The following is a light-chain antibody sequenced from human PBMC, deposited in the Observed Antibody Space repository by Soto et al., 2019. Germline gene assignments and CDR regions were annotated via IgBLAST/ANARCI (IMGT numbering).Light chain of an antibody. Sequence: ILCTKYPATLASYTGERATLSCRASPSLTNYLAWYQQKPGQPPRLLIYGAFNRAAGIPARFSGSGTGTDFTLTISILEPDDSAVYYCQQRNILTRVTFGQGTRLEI. J-gene: IGKJ5*01. CDR3: QQRNILTRVT. CDR2: GAF. CDR1: PSLTNY. V-gene: IGKV3-11*01.